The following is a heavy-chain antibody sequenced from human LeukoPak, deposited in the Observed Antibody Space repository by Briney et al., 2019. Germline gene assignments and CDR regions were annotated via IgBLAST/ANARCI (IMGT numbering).Heavy chain of an antibody. CDR2: ISSSGSTI. CDR1: GFTLSDYY. CDR3: ASRRDFFDY. V-gene: IGHV3-11*01. Sequence: PGGSLRLSCAASGFTLSDYYMSWIRQAPGKGLEWVSYISSSGSTIDYADSVKGRFTISRDNAKNSLYLQMSSLRADDTGVYYCASRRDFFDYWGQGTLVTVSS. J-gene: IGHJ4*02.